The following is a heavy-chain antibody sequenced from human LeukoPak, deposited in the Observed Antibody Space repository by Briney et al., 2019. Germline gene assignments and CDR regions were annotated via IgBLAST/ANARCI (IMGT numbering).Heavy chain of an antibody. J-gene: IGHJ5*02. V-gene: IGHV4-39*07. CDR2: IYYSGST. Sequence: PSETLSLTCTVSGGSISSSSYYWGWIRQPPGKGLEWIGSIYYSGSTYYNPSLKSRVTISVDTSKNQFSLKLSSVTAADTAVYYCARDRGSSWPMGVPNNWFDPWGQGTLVTVSS. D-gene: IGHD6-13*01. CDR1: GGSISSSSYY. CDR3: ARDRGSSWPMGVPNNWFDP.